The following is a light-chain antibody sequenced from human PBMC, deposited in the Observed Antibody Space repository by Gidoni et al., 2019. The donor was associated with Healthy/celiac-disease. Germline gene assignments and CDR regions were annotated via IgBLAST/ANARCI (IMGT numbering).Light chain of an antibody. CDR2: ENN. Sequence: QSVLTQPPSVSAAPGQKVTISCSGSSSNIGNNYVSCYQQLPGTAPKLLIYENNKRPSGIPDRFSGSKSGTSATLGITGLQTGDEADYYCGTWDSSLSAGQVFGGGTKLTVL. CDR3: GTWDSSLSAGQV. CDR1: SSNIGNNY. V-gene: IGLV1-51*02. J-gene: IGLJ2*01.